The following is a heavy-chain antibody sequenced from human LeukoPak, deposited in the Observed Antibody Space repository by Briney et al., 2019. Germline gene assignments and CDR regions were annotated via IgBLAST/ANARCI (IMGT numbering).Heavy chain of an antibody. CDR2: ISGSGGST. V-gene: IGHV3-23*01. J-gene: IGHJ4*02. D-gene: IGHD6-19*01. CDR3: AKPRYSSGWYDINY. Sequence: GGSLRLSCAASGFTFSDYSMNWVRQAPGKGLEWVSAISGSGGSTYYADSVKGRFTISRDNSKNTLYLQMNSLRAEDTAVYYCAKPRYSSGWYDINYWGQGTLVTVSS. CDR1: GFTFSDYS.